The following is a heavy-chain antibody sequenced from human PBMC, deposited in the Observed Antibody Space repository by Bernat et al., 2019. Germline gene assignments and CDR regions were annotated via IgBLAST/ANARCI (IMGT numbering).Heavy chain of an antibody. CDR1: GGSISSYY. V-gene: IGHV4-59*08. CDR3: ARQTIFGVVRYYYYMDV. D-gene: IGHD3-3*01. Sequence: QVQLQESGPGLVKPSETLSLTCTVSGGSISSYYWSWIRQPPGKGLEWIGYIYYSGSTNYNPSLKSRVTISVDTSKNQFSLKLSSVTAADTAVYYCARQTIFGVVRYYYYMDVWGKGTTVTVSS. CDR2: IYYSGST. J-gene: IGHJ6*03.